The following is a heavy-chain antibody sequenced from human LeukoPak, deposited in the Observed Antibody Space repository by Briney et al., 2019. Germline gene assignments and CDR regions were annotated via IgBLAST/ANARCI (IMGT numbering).Heavy chain of an antibody. J-gene: IGHJ5*02. CDR3: ARDLGCSSSSADNWFDP. CDR1: GGSISSYY. D-gene: IGHD6-6*01. CDR2: IYYSGST. V-gene: IGHV4-59*01. Sequence: SETLSLTCTVSGGSISSYYWSWIRQPPGKGLEWIGYIYYSGSTNYNPSLKSRVTISVDTSKNQFSLKLSSVTAADTAVYYCARDLGCSSSSADNWFDPWGQGTLVTVSS.